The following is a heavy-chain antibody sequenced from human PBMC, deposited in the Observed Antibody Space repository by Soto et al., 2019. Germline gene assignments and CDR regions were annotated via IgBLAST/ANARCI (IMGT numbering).Heavy chain of an antibody. CDR1: SAALNRGHYY. J-gene: IGHJ5*02. V-gene: IGHV4-31*03. D-gene: IGHD2-21*01. CDR3: ARIRIATNNYKWFDT. CDR2: IYVTGAV. Sequence: TLSLPFSVSSAALNRGHYYWSWIRQVPGKGLEWIGHIYVTGAVDYNPSLRDRITISQDTSERQFSLNLRLVTAADTAVYYCARIRIATNNYKWFDTWGQGTLVTVSS.